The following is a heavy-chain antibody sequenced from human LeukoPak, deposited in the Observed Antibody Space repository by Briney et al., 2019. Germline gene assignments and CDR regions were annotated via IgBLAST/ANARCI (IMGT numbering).Heavy chain of an antibody. CDR2: ISGSGGST. CDR3: ARDPGTAGGYYGMDV. CDR1: GFTFSSYA. D-gene: IGHD1-1*01. V-gene: IGHV3-23*01. Sequence: PGGSLRLSCAASGFTFSSYAMSWVRQAPGKGLEWVSAISGSGGSTYYADSVKGRFTISRDNSKNTLYLQMNSLRAEDTAVYYCARDPGTAGGYYGMDVWGQGTTVTVSS. J-gene: IGHJ6*02.